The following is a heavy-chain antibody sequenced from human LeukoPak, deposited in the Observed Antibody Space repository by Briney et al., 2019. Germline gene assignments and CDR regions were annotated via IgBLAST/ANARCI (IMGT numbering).Heavy chain of an antibody. CDR2: ISGSGGST. CDR1: GFTFSSYA. V-gene: IGHV3-23*01. J-gene: IGHJ6*02. Sequence: GGSLRLSCAASGFTFSSYAMSWVRQAPGKGLEWVSAISGSGGSTYYADSVKGRFTISRDNSKNTLYLQMNSLRAEDTAVYYCAKVGLQYYYYGMDVWGQGTTVTVSS. CDR3: AKVGLQYYYYGMDV.